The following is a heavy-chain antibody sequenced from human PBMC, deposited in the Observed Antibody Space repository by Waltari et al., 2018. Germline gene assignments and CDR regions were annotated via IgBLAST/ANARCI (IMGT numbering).Heavy chain of an antibody. Sequence: DYYMHWVQQAPGKGLEWMGRVDPEDGETIYAEKFQGRVTITADTSTDTAYMELSSLRSEDTAVYYCATVGAAAGTNDYWGQGTLVTVSS. CDR3: ATVGAAAGTNDY. D-gene: IGHD6-13*01. J-gene: IGHJ4*02. CDR2: VDPEDGET. V-gene: IGHV1-69-2*01. CDR1: DYY.